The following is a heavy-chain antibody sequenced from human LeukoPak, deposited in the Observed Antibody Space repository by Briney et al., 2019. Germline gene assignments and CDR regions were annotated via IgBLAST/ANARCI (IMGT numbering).Heavy chain of an antibody. D-gene: IGHD3-10*01. CDR3: ARMSGTAVRGVIISYVGY. CDR1: GYSISSGYY. J-gene: IGHJ4*02. Sequence: PSETLSLTCTVSGYSISSGYYWGWIRQPPGKGLEWIGSIYHSGSTYYNPSPKSRVTISVDTSKNQFSLKLSPVTAADTAVYYCARMSGTAVRGVIISYVGYWGQGTLVTVSS. CDR2: IYHSGST. V-gene: IGHV4-38-2*02.